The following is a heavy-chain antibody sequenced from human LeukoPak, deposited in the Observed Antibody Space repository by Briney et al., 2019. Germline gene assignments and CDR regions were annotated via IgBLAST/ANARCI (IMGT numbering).Heavy chain of an antibody. D-gene: IGHD3-10*01. CDR3: ARDVERTGGTYYYGSGSPRG. CDR2: ISRSGNTI. J-gene: IGHJ4*02. Sequence: GGSLRLSCAASGYTFSSCEMNWVRQAPGKGLGWVSYISRSGNTIYYADSVKGRFSISRDNAKNSLYLQMNSLRDEDTAVYYCARDVERTGGTYYYGSGSPRGWGQGTLVTVSS. V-gene: IGHV3-48*03. CDR1: GYTFSSCE.